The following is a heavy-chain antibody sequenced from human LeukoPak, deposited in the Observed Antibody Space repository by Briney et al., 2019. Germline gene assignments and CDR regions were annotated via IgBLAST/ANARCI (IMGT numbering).Heavy chain of an antibody. CDR2: IKQDGSEK. CDR3: ARVLYDSSGYYPSYYFDY. CDR1: GFTFSSDW. V-gene: IGHV3-7*01. J-gene: IGHJ4*02. D-gene: IGHD3-22*01. Sequence: GGSLRLSCAASGFTFSSDWMSWVRQAPGKGLEWVANIKQDGSEKYYVDSVKGRFTISRDNAKNSLYLQMNSLRAEDTAVYYCARVLYDSSGYYPSYYFDYWGQGTLVTVSS.